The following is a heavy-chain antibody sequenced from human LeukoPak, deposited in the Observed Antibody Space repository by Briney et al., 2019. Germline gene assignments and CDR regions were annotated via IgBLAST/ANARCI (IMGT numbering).Heavy chain of an antibody. CDR1: GFTFSSYS. D-gene: IGHD6-19*01. CDR2: ISSSSSTI. CDR3: ARGGQWLYFDY. J-gene: IGHJ4*02. Sequence: GGSLRLSCAASGFTFSSYSMNWVRQAPGKGLESVSYISSSSSTIYYADSVKGRFTISRDNAKNSLYLQMNSLRAEDTAVYYCARGGQWLYFDYWGQGTLVTVSS. V-gene: IGHV3-48*04.